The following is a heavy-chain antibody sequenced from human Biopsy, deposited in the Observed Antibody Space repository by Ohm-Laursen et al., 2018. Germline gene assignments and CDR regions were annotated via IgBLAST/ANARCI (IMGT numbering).Heavy chain of an antibody. J-gene: IGHJ3*02. CDR2: IYYSVMT. D-gene: IGHD3-22*01. CDR3: ARWTPEYDSSRYYLDAFDI. Sequence: SDTLSLTCTVSGDSVTKYYWSWIRQPPGKGLEWIGHIYYSVMTNYNPSLQSRVSISVDTSRNQVSLTLSSVTAADTAAYYCARWTPEYDSSRYYLDAFDIWGQGTKVTVSS. V-gene: IGHV4-59*02. CDR1: GDSVTKYY.